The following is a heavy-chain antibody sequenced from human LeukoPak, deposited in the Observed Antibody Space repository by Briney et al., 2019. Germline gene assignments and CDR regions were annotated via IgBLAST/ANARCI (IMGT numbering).Heavy chain of an antibody. Sequence: SETLSLTCTVSGGSISSGGYYWSWIRQHPGKGLEWIGYIYYSGSTYYNPSLKSRVTISVDTSKNQFSLKLSSVTAADTAGYYSARDTTPATSRGYSGYGLDYWGQGTLVTVSS. CDR2: IYYSGST. D-gene: IGHD5-12*01. CDR1: GGSISSGGYY. J-gene: IGHJ4*02. V-gene: IGHV4-31*03. CDR3: ARDTTPATSRGYSGYGLDY.